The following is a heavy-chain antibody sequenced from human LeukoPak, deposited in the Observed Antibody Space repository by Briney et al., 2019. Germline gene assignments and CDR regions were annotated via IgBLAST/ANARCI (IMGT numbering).Heavy chain of an antibody. CDR2: IIPIFGTA. CDR3: ASGSEYGDYGY. D-gene: IGHD4-17*01. J-gene: IGHJ4*02. V-gene: IGHV1-69*05. CDR1: VGTFSSYV. Sequence: SVKVSCXASVGTFSSYVISWVRLAPGQGLVWMGGIIPIFGTANYYAQKFQGRVTITTDESTSTAYMELSSLRSEDTAVSYCASGSEYGDYGYWGQGTLVTVSS.